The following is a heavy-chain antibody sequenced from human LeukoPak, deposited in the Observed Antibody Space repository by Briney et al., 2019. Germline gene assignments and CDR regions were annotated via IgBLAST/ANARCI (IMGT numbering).Heavy chain of an antibody. J-gene: IGHJ6*03. CDR3: AKVQYYEFWSGYYYYYYYMDV. CDR1: GFTFSSYA. CDR2: ISGSGGST. Sequence: GGSLRLSCAASGFTFSSYAMSWVRQAPGKGLEWVSAISGSGGSTYYADSVKGRFTISRDNSKNTLYLQMNSLKSEDTALYYCAKVQYYEFWSGYYYYYYYMDVWGKGTTVTVSS. D-gene: IGHD3-3*01. V-gene: IGHV3-23*01.